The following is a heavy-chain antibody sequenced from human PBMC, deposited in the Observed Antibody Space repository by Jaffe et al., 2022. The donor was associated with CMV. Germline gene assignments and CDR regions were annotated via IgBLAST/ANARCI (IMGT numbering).Heavy chain of an antibody. Sequence: EVQLVESGGGLVQPGGSLRLSCAASGFTFSSYEMNWVRQAPGKGLEWVSYISSSGSTIYYADSVKGRFTISRDNAKNSLYLQMNSLRAEDTAVYYCARDADYSSGYLHYYYMDVWGKGTTVTVSS. CDR2: ISSSGSTI. J-gene: IGHJ6*03. CDR3: ARDADYSSGYLHYYYMDV. V-gene: IGHV3-48*03. CDR1: GFTFSSYE. D-gene: IGHD3-22*01.